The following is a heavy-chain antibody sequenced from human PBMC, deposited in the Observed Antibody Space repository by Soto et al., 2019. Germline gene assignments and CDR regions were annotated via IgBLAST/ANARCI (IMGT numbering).Heavy chain of an antibody. CDR2: ISQTETT. J-gene: IGHJ4*01. V-gene: IGHV4-34*01. D-gene: IGHD2-15*01. CDR3: VHSPNVAVDH. Sequence: PSETLSLTCVVYGESFGGFYWSWVRQSPGKGLESIGEISQTETTAXSPSLKSRVSISADTSKKQFALTLTSVTAADTAVYYCVHSPNVAVDHWGHGTLVTVSS. CDR1: GESFGGFY.